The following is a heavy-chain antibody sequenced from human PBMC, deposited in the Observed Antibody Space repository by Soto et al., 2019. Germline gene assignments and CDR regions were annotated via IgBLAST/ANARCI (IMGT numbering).Heavy chain of an antibody. V-gene: IGHV1-69*13. CDR2: IIPIFGTA. D-gene: IGHD4-17*01. CDR1: GGTFSSYA. J-gene: IGHJ6*02. CDR3: ARGPTVTLYYYYGMDV. Sequence: SVKVSCKASGGTFSSYAISWVRQSPGQGLEWMGGIIPIFGTANYAQKFQGRVTITADESTSTAYMELSSLRSEDTAVYYCARGPTVTLYYYYGMDVWGQGTTVTVSS.